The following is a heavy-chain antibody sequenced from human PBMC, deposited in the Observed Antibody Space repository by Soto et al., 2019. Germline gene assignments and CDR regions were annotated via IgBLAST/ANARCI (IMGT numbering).Heavy chain of an antibody. J-gene: IGHJ5*02. Sequence: SVKVSCKASGGTFSSYAISWVRQAPGQGLEWMGGIIPIFGTANYAQKFQGRVTITADESTSTAYMELRSLRSDDTAVYYCARVVPGAEAWFGPWGQGTLVTVSS. CDR2: IIPIFGTA. CDR1: GGTFSSYA. V-gene: IGHV1-69*13. CDR3: ARVVPGAEAWFGP. D-gene: IGHD2-2*01.